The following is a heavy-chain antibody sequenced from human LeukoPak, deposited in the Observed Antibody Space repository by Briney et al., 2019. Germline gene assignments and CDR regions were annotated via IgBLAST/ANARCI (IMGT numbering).Heavy chain of an antibody. V-gene: IGHV1-69*05. CDR1: GGTFSSYA. D-gene: IGHD5-12*01. J-gene: IGHJ5*02. CDR2: IIPIFGTA. CDR3: ASRYSGYDYWFDP. Sequence: SVKVSCKASGGTFSSYAISWVRQAPGQGPEWMGGIIPIFGTANYAQKFQGRVTITTDESTSTAYMELSSLRSEDTAVYYCASRYSGYDYWFDPWGQGTLVTVSS.